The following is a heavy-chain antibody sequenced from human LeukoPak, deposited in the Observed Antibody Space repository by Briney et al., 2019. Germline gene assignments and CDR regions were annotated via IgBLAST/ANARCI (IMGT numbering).Heavy chain of an antibody. D-gene: IGHD6-19*01. CDR1: GGTFSSYT. CDR3: ATRYSSGWYYFDY. V-gene: IGHV1-69*02. Sequence: SVKVSCKASGGTFSSYTISWVRQAPGQGLEWMGRIIPILGIANYAQKFQGRVTFTADKSTSTAYMELSSLRSEDTAVYYCATRYSSGWYYFDYWGQGTLVTVSS. CDR2: IIPILGIA. J-gene: IGHJ4*02.